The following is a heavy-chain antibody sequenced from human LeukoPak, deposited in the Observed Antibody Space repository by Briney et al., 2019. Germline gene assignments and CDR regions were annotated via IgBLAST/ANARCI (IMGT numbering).Heavy chain of an antibody. Sequence: GRSLRLSCAASGFTLSSYAMHWVRQAPGKGLEWVAVISYDGSNKYYADSVKGRFTISRDNSKNTLYLQMNSLRAEDTAVYYCARDAAPVAGIDKNWFDPWGQGTLVTVSS. CDR3: ARDAAPVAGIDKNWFDP. J-gene: IGHJ5*02. CDR1: GFTLSSYA. V-gene: IGHV3-30*04. D-gene: IGHD6-19*01. CDR2: ISYDGSNK.